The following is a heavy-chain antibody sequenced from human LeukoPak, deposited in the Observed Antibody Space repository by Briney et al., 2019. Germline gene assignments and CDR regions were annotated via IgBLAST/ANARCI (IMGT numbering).Heavy chain of an antibody. J-gene: IGHJ4*02. CDR1: GFSFSTHW. D-gene: IGHD4-17*01. V-gene: IGHV3-7*01. CDR3: AKDVYGDYGGLDY. CDR2: INEDGSER. Sequence: GGSLRLSCAASGFSFSTHWMNWFRQAPGKGLEWVANINEDGSERNYVDSVKGRFTISRDNTAKSLYLQMNSLGAEDTAVYYCAKDVYGDYGGLDYWGQGTLVTVSS.